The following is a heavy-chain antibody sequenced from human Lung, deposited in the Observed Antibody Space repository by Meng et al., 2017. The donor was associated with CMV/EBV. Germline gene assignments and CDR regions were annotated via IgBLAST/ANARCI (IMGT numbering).Heavy chain of an antibody. D-gene: IGHD5/OR15-5a*01. CDR3: ARDLRLLRVRYYGMDV. V-gene: IGHV3-21*01. CDR1: GFTFRSYS. CDR2: ISGSSSYI. Sequence: GGSLRLSCAASGFTFRSYSMNWVRQAPGKGLEWVSYISGSSSYIYSADSVKGRFTISRDNAKNSLYLQINSLRAEDTAVYYCARDLRLLRVRYYGMDVWGQGTTVTVSS. J-gene: IGHJ6*02.